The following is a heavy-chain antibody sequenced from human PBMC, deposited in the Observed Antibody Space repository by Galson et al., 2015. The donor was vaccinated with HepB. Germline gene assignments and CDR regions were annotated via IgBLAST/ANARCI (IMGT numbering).Heavy chain of an antibody. D-gene: IGHD6-19*01. CDR3: VERAVAGPLSWFDP. V-gene: IGHV4-31*03. CDR2: IYYSGST. CDR1: GGSIRSGGYY. J-gene: IGHJ5*02. Sequence: TLSLTCTVSGGSIRSGGYYWSWIRQHPGKGLEWIGFIYYSGSTYHNPSLKSRLTMSVDTSRNQFSMDLRSVTAADTAVYYCVERAVAGPLSWFDPWGQGTLVTVSS.